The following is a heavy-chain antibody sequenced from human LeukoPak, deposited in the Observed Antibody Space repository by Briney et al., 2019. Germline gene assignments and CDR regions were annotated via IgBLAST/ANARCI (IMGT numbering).Heavy chain of an antibody. Sequence: PGGSLRLTCAASEFTVSVNYMSWARQGPGKGLEWVSRIGLDERSTNYADSVKGRFTICRDNTKSTVYLQMNGLRADDTAVYYCVRDLGYDRSGVWQKYFDSGGQGTLVTVSS. V-gene: IGHV3-74*01. CDR2: IGLDERST. D-gene: IGHD3-22*01. CDR1: EFTVSVNY. J-gene: IGHJ4*02. CDR3: VRDLGYDRSGVWQKYFDS.